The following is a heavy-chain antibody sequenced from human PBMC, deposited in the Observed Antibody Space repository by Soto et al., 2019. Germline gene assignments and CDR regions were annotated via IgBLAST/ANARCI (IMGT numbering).Heavy chain of an antibody. CDR1: GFTFSSYA. J-gene: IGHJ5*02. D-gene: IGHD3-22*01. CDR3: ASEIRLDYYDSSGYYQLHPVEGSFGP. Sequence: GGSLRLSCAASGFTFSSYAMHWVRQAPGKGLEWVAVISYDGSNKYYADSVKGRFTISRDNSKNTLYLQMNSLRAEDTAVYYCASEIRLDYYDSSGYYQLHPVEGSFGPWGQGTLVTVSS. CDR2: ISYDGSNK. V-gene: IGHV3-30-3*01.